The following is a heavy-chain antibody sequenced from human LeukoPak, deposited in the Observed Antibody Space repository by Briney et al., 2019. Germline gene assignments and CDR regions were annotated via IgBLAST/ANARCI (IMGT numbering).Heavy chain of an antibody. CDR2: IRSSGSTI. V-gene: IGHV3-11*04. J-gene: IGHJ4*02. CDR3: ARVDCSSTSCYEFDY. D-gene: IGHD2-2*01. Sequence: GGSLRLSCAASGFTFSDYYMSWIRQAPGKGLEWVSYIRSSGSTIYYADSVKGRFTISRDNAKNSLYLQMNSLRAEDTAVYYCARVDCSSTSCYEFDYWGQGALVTVSS. CDR1: GFTFSDYY.